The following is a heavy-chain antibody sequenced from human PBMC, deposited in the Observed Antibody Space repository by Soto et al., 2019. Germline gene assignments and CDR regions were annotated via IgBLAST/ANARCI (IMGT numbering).Heavy chain of an antibody. J-gene: IGHJ4*02. CDR3: ARARGYSYGYKEY. CDR1: GGSFSSYA. Sequence: VASVKVSCKASGGSFSSYAISWVRQAPGQGLEWMGGIIPIFGTANYAQKFQGRVTITADESTSTAYMELSSLRSEDTAVYYCARARGYSYGYKEYWGQGTQVTVSS. CDR2: IIPIFGTA. V-gene: IGHV1-69*13. D-gene: IGHD5-18*01.